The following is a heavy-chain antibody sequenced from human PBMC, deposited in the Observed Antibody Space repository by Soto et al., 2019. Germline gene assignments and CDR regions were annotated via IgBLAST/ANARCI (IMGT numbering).Heavy chain of an antibody. CDR2: IGAARDP. Sequence: GGSLRLSCTASGFTFSDSDMHWVRQGSGKGLEWVSTIGAARDPYYTGSVNGRFTISRENARNSMFLQMNSVTVGDTAVYYCARAYSGRLPRRADYYYALDVWGQGTMVTVSS. CDR1: GFTFSDSD. V-gene: IGHV3-13*05. CDR3: ARAYSGRLPRRADYYYALDV. J-gene: IGHJ6*02. D-gene: IGHD2-15*01.